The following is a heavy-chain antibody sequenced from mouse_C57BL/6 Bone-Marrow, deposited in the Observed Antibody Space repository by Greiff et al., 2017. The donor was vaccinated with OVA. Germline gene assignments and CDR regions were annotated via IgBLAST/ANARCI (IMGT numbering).Heavy chain of an antibody. CDR3: ARYLFVFIYYYPYWYFDV. CDR2: ILPGSGST. D-gene: IGHD1-1*01. CDR1: GYTFTGYW. Sequence: QVQLKESGAELMKPGASVKLSCMATGYTFTGYWIEWVKQRPGHGLEWIGEILPGSGSTNYNEKFKGKATFTADTSSNTAYMQLSSLTTEDSAIYYCARYLFVFIYYYPYWYFDVWGTGTTVTVSS. V-gene: IGHV1-9*01. J-gene: IGHJ1*03.